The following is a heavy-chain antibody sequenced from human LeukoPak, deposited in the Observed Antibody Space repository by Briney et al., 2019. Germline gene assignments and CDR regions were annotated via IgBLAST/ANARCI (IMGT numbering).Heavy chain of an antibody. CDR2: MSGSGGIT. V-gene: IGHV3-23*01. J-gene: IGHJ4*02. D-gene: IGHD3-16*01. Sequence: GGSLRLSCAASGFTLSTYPMSWVRQAPGKGLEWVSGMSGSGGITYYADFVKGRFTISRDNSKNTLYLQMNTLRAEDTAIYYCAKDSLPSYGGYFDFWGQGTLVTVSS. CDR1: GFTLSTYP. CDR3: AKDSLPSYGGYFDF.